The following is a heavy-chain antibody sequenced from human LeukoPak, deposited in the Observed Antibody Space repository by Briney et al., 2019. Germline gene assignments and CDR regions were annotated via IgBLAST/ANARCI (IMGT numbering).Heavy chain of an antibody. Sequence: GGSLRLSCAASGFTFSSYAMSWVRQAPGKGLEWVSAISGSGGSTYYADSVKGRFTISRDNSKNTLYLQMNSLRAEDTAAYYCSAGKFHNYYDFWSAKFPANFDYWGQGTLVTVSS. J-gene: IGHJ4*02. CDR2: ISGSGGST. CDR1: GFTFSSYA. V-gene: IGHV3-23*01. CDR3: SAGKFHNYYDFWSAKFPANFDY. D-gene: IGHD3-3*01.